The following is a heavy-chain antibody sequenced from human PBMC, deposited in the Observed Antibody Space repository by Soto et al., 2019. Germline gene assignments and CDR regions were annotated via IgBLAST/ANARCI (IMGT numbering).Heavy chain of an antibody. J-gene: IGHJ5*02. CDR2: IYTSGST. Sequence: SETLSLTCTVSGGSISSYYWSWIRQPAGKGLEWIGRIYTSGSTNYNPSLKSRVTMSVDTSKNQFSLKLSSVTAADTAVYYCARDGPRRGWVGELSPSRNWFDPWGQGTLVTVSS. CDR3: ARDGPRRGWVGELSPSRNWFDP. D-gene: IGHD3-10*01. V-gene: IGHV4-4*07. CDR1: GGSISSYY.